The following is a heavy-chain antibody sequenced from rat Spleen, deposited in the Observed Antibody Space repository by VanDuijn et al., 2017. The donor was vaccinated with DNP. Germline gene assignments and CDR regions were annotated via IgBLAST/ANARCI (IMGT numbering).Heavy chain of an antibody. Sequence: EVHLVGSGGGLVQPGRSLKLSCAVSGFSFSNYGMAWVRQAPTKGLEWVASISYDGVHAYYRDSVKGRFTISRDDAKSTLYLQMDSLRSEDTATYYCATDFERGYWGQGVMVTVSS. J-gene: IGHJ2*01. D-gene: IGHD1-11*01. CDR1: GFSFSNYG. CDR3: ATDFERGY. V-gene: IGHV5-20*01. CDR2: ISYDGVHA.